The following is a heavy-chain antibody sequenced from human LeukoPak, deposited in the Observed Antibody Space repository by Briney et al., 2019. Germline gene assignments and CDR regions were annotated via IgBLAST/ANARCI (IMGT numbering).Heavy chain of an antibody. CDR1: GGSISSYY. CDR3: ASPLRYFDWLP. V-gene: IGHV4-34*01. Sequence: SETLSLTCTVSGGSISSYYWSWIRQPPGKGLEWIGEINHSGSTNYNPSLKSRVTISVDTSKNQFSLKLSSVTAGDTAVYYCASPLRYFDWLPWGQGTLVTVSS. CDR2: INHSGST. D-gene: IGHD3-9*01. J-gene: IGHJ5*02.